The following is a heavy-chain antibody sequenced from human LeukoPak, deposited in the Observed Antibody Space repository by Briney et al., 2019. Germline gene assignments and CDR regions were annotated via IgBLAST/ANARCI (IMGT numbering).Heavy chain of an antibody. CDR1: GFTFSTYS. Sequence: GGSLRLSCAASGFTFSTYSMTWVRQAPGKGLEWVSYISNSSTTIYYADSVKGRFTISRDNAKNSLYLQMNSLRAEDTAVYYCATSLPGYYGSGSYYGPGDYWGQGTLVTVSS. CDR2: ISNSSTTI. V-gene: IGHV3-48*01. J-gene: IGHJ4*02. CDR3: ATSLPGYYGSGSYYGPGDY. D-gene: IGHD3-10*01.